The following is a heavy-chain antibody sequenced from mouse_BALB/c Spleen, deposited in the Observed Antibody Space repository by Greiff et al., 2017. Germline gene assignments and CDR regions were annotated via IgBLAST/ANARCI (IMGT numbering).Heavy chain of an antibody. CDR1: GYTFTDYN. J-gene: IGHJ2*01. CDR2: IYPYNGGT. CDR3: AREVSFLFDY. Sequence: EVKLQQSGPELVKPGASVKISCKASGYTFTDYNMHWVKQSHGKSLEWIGYIYPYNGGTGYNQKFKSKATLTVDNSSSTAYMELRSLTSEDSAVYYCAREVSFLFDYWGQGTTLTVSS. D-gene: IGHD1-2*01. V-gene: IGHV1S29*02.